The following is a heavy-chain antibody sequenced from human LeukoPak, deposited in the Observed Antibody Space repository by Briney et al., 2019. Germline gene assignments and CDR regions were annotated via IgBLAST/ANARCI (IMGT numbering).Heavy chain of an antibody. CDR2: MNPNSGNT. D-gene: IGHD3-3*01. V-gene: IGHV1-8*03. J-gene: IGHJ4*02. Sequence: GASVKVSCKASGYTFTSYDINWVRQATGQGLEWMGWMNPNSGNTGYAQKFQGRVTITRNTSISTAYMELSSLRSDDTAVYYCARGRFLEWFYDYWGQGTLVTVSS. CDR1: GYTFTSYD. CDR3: ARGRFLEWFYDY.